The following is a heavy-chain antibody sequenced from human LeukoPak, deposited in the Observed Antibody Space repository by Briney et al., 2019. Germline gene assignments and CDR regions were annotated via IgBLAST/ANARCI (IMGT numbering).Heavy chain of an antibody. CDR1: GASISSNSYY. CDR2: IYYSGST. D-gene: IGHD5-12*01. Sequence: SETLSLTCTVSGASISSNSYYWGWIRQPPGKRLEWIGSIYYSGSTYYNPSLKSRVTISVDTSKNQFSLKLSSVTAADTAVYYCARVSGYDWESFYDYWGQGTLVTVAS. V-gene: IGHV4-39*07. CDR3: ARVSGYDWESFYDY. J-gene: IGHJ4*02.